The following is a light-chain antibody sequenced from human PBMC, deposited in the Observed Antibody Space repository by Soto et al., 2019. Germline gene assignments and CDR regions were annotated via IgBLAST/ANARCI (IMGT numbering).Light chain of an antibody. CDR3: CSYAGSYTYV. Sequence: QSALTQPRSVSGSPGQSVTISCTGTSSDVGGYNYVSWYQQHQGKAPKLMIYDVRKRPSGVPDRFSGSKSGNTASLTISGLQAEDDADYYCCSYAGSYTYVFGTGTKLTVL. CDR1: SSDVGGYNY. V-gene: IGLV2-11*01. CDR2: DVR. J-gene: IGLJ1*01.